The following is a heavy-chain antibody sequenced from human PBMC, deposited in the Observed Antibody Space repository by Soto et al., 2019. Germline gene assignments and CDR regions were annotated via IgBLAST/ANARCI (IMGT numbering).Heavy chain of an antibody. CDR1: GFTFSSYG. CDR3: AKTPGPWAMVIDY. V-gene: IGHV3-30*18. J-gene: IGHJ4*02. CDR2: ISYDGSNK. D-gene: IGHD5-18*01. Sequence: QVQLVESGGGVVQPGRSLRLSCAASGFTFSSYGMHWVRQAPGKGLEWVAVISYDGSNKYYADSVKGRFTISRDNSKNTLYLQMNSLRAEDTAVYYCAKTPGPWAMVIDYWGQGTLVTVSS.